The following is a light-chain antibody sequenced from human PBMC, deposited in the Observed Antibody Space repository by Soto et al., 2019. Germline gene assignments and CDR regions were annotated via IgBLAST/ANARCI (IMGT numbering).Light chain of an antibody. V-gene: IGLV1-51*01. J-gene: IGLJ3*02. Sequence: QSVLTQPPSVSAAPGQTVTISCSGSRSNIENNYVSWYQQVPGTAPKLLIYDTNKRPSGISDRFSGSKSGTSATLGITGLQSGDEADYYCGTWDSSLTAVVFGGGTKLTVL. CDR3: GTWDSSLTAVV. CDR1: RSNIENNY. CDR2: DTN.